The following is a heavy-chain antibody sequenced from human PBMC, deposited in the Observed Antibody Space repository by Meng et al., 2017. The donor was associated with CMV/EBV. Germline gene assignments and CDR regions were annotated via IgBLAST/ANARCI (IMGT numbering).Heavy chain of an antibody. CDR2: IYSGGST. D-gene: IGHD2-2*01. CDR1: GFTVSSNY. V-gene: IGHV3-53*01. CDR3: ARERVVVVPAATLDYGMDV. J-gene: IGHJ6*02. Sequence: GESLKISCAASGFTVSSNYMSWVRQAPGKGLEWVSVIYSGGSTYYVDSVKGRFTISRDNSKNTLYLQMNSLRAEDTAVYYCARERVVVVPAATLDYGMDVWGQGTTVTVSS.